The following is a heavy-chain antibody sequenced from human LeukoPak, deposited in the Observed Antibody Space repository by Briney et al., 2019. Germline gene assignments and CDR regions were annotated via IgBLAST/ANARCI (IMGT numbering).Heavy chain of an antibody. CDR2: INPSAGST. CDR3: ARDLTGDPHYYFYYGMDV. Sequence: GGSLRLSCAASGFSFSSYAIHWVRQAPGQGLEWMGIINPSAGSTTYAQKFQGRVTMTRDTSTSTVDMELSSLGSEDTAVYYCARDLTGDPHYYFYYGMDVWGQGTTVTVSS. D-gene: IGHD7-27*01. V-gene: IGHV1-46*01. CDR1: GFSFSSYA. J-gene: IGHJ6*02.